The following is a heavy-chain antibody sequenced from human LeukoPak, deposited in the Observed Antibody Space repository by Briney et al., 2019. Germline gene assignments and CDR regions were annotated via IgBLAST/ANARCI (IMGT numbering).Heavy chain of an antibody. Sequence: PGGSLRLSCAASGFTVSNSFLSWVRQAPGKGPEWLSIIYKDGVTTSYADSAKGRFTISRDNSKNTLYLQMNSLTDEDTAVYYCARLVSGPVHVYLDTWGRGPLFTVSS. CDR2: IYKDGVTT. J-gene: IGHJ4*02. V-gene: IGHV3-66*01. CDR3: ARLVSGPVHVYLDT. D-gene: IGHD3-10*01. CDR1: GFTVSNSF.